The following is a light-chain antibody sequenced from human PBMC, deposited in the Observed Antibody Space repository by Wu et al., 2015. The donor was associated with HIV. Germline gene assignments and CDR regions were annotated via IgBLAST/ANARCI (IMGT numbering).Light chain of an antibody. J-gene: IGKJ2*01. CDR1: QSVSKF. V-gene: IGKV3-11*01. CDR3: QQYNSLRYT. Sequence: EIVLTQSPATLSLSPGERATLSCRASQSVSKFLAWYQQKPGQSPRLLIYDASNRATGIPARFSGSGSGTDFTLTISSLEPEDFAVYYCQQYNSLRYTFGQGTKLEIK. CDR2: DAS.